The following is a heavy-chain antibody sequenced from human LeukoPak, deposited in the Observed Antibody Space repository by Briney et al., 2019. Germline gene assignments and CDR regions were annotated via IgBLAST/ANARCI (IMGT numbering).Heavy chain of an antibody. CDR1: GYTFSSYG. CDR3: ARRSIGDYGFDY. CDR2: IWYDGSNK. Sequence: KLSRKASGYTFSSYGMHWVRQAPGKGLEWVAVIWYDGSNKYYADSVKGRFTISRDNSKNTLYLQMNSLRAEDTAVYYCARRSIGDYGFDYWGQGTLVTVSS. J-gene: IGHJ4*02. V-gene: IGHV3-33*01. D-gene: IGHD4-17*01.